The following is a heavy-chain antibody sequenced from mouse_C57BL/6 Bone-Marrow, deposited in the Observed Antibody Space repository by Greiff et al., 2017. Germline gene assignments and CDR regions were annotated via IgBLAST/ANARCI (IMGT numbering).Heavy chain of an antibody. CDR1: GYTFTDYY. CDR2: INPNNGGT. Sequence: EVQLQQSGPELVKPGASVKISCKASGYTFTDYYMNWVKQSHGKSLEWIGDINPNNGGTSYNQKFKGKATLTVDKSSSTAYMELSSLTSEDSAVYYCARDDYDVFDYWGQGTTLTVSS. V-gene: IGHV1-26*01. CDR3: ARDDYDVFDY. D-gene: IGHD2-4*01. J-gene: IGHJ2*01.